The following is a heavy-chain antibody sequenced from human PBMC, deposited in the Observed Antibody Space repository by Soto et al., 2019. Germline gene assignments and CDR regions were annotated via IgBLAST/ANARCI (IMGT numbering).Heavy chain of an antibody. CDR1: GFTFSNFW. CDR3: VRDGSSGWHFDS. CDR2: VRQDGSQK. Sequence: EVQLVESGGGSVQPGGSLRLSCEASGFTFSNFWMSWIRQVPGKGLEWVANVRQDGSQKYLVDSVKGRFTNSRDNAKNSLYLQMNSLRAEDTAVYYGVRDGSSGWHFDSWGQGTLVTVSS. J-gene: IGHJ4*02. D-gene: IGHD6-19*01. V-gene: IGHV3-7*01.